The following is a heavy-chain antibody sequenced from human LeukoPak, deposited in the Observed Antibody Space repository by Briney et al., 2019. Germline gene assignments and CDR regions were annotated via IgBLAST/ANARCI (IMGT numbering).Heavy chain of an antibody. J-gene: IGHJ4*02. CDR2: IYTSGST. CDR3: ARDLRGGGFDY. CDR1: GGSISSGSYY. V-gene: IGHV4-61*02. D-gene: IGHD4-23*01. Sequence: SETLSLTCTVSGGSISSGSYYWSWIRQPAGKGLKWIGRIYTSGSTNYNPSLKSRVTISVDTSKNQFSLKLSSVTAADTAVYYCARDLRGGGFDYWGQGTLVTVSS.